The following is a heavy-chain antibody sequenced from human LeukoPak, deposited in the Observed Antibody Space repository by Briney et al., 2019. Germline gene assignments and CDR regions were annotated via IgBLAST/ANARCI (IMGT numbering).Heavy chain of an antibody. CDR3: AKVKSFGYWFFDL. Sequence: GESLKISCQGSGYRFSTSWLAWVRQAPGKGLEWVGSIYIGDSDPRYSPSFQGHVTMSADKSVNTASLQWNSLQGSDTGIYYCAKVKSFGYWFFDLWGRGTLVAVSS. CDR1: GYRFSTSW. J-gene: IGHJ2*01. V-gene: IGHV5-51*01. D-gene: IGHD3-16*01. CDR2: IYIGDSDP.